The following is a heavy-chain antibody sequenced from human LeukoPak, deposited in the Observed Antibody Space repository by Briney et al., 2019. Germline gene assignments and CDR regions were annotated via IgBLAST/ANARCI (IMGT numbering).Heavy chain of an antibody. CDR2: VWYDGSNQ. Sequence: GGSLRLSCAASGFIFSNYGMHWVRQAPGKGLEWVAIVWYDGSNQYYGDSIKGRFTISRDNSKNTVYLQMNSLRAEDTAVYYCARWGIIGHDAFDIWGQGTVVTVSS. V-gene: IGHV3-33*01. CDR1: GFIFSNYG. CDR3: ARWGIIGHDAFDI. D-gene: IGHD1-14*01. J-gene: IGHJ3*02.